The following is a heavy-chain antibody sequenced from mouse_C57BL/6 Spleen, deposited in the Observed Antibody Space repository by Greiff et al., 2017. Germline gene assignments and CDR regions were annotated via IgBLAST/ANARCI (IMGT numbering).Heavy chain of an antibody. Sequence: VKLMESGAELVRPGSSVKLSCKASGYTFTSYWMDWVKQRPGQGLEWIGNIYPSDSETHYNQKFKDKATLTVDKSSSTAYMQLSSLTSEDSAVYYCARSRDYGSRNWFAYWGQGTLVTVSA. CDR2: IYPSDSET. CDR3: ARSRDYGSRNWFAY. V-gene: IGHV1-61*01. CDR1: GYTFTSYW. J-gene: IGHJ3*01. D-gene: IGHD1-1*01.